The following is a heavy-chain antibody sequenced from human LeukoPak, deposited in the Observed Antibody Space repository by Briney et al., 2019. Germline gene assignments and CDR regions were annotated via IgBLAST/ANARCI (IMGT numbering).Heavy chain of an antibody. J-gene: IGHJ4*02. Sequence: ASVKVSCKASGHSFTIYAMNWVRQAPGQGLEWGGWINTNTVNPTYAQGFTGRFVFSLDTSVSTASLQISSLKTEDTAVYYCARNDEGFCSSTGCYVGWGQGTLVTVSS. CDR1: GHSFTIYA. D-gene: IGHD2-2*01. CDR2: INTNTVNP. V-gene: IGHV7-4-1*02. CDR3: ARNDEGFCSSTGCYVG.